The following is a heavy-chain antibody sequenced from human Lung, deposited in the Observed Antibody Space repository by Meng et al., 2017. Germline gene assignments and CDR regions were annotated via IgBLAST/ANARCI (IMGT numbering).Heavy chain of an antibody. CDR2: SNPNTGGT. Sequence: QGQLVQSGADVKKPGASVKVSCRTSGYTFSVYYMHWVRQAPGQGLEWMGWSNPNTGGTDYAQKFQGRVTMTRDTSISTAYMELRGLRSDDTAVYYCARGNWYYFDYWGQGTLVTVFS. CDR3: ARGNWYYFDY. D-gene: IGHD1-1*01. V-gene: IGHV1-2*02. CDR1: GYTFSVYY. J-gene: IGHJ4*02.